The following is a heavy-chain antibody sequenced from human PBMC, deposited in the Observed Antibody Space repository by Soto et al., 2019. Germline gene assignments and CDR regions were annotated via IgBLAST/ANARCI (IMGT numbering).Heavy chain of an antibody. J-gene: IGHJ6*02. CDR2: IYYSGST. Sequence: QLQLQESGPGLVKPSETLSLTCTVSGGSISSSSYYWGWIRQPPGKGLEWIGSIYYSGSTYYNPSLKSRVTISVDTSKNQFSLKLSSVTAADTAVYYCARPAQHYDILTGRKYYYGMDVWGQGTTVTVSS. CDR3: ARPAQHYDILTGRKYYYGMDV. CDR1: GGSISSSSYY. D-gene: IGHD3-9*01. V-gene: IGHV4-39*01.